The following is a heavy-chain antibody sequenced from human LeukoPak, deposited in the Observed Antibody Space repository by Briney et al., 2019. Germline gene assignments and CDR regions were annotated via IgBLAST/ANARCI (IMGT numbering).Heavy chain of an antibody. CDR3: AQTTGGRFDY. V-gene: IGHV2-5*02. D-gene: IGHD1-14*01. CDR2: IYWDDNK. Sequence: TLSLTCTVFGGSISSSTYYWGWIRQPPGKALEWLALIYWDDNKRYSPSLKSRLTITKDTSKNQVVLTMTNMDPVDTATYYCAQTTGGRFDYWGQGSLVTVSS. CDR1: GGSISSSTYY. J-gene: IGHJ4*02.